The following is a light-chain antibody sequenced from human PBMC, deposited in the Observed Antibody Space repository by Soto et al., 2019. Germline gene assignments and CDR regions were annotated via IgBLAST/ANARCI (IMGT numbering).Light chain of an antibody. Sequence: EIAMTQSPATLSVSPGQRATLSCRASQNVNSNLAWYQQKPGHAPSLLMYNVSTRATGFPAWFSGSGSGTEFPLTISSLQSEYSAIYYCQQYNTLNTFGQGTKLEIK. CDR3: QQYNTLNT. J-gene: IGKJ2*01. CDR2: NVS. CDR1: QNVNSN. V-gene: IGKV3-15*01.